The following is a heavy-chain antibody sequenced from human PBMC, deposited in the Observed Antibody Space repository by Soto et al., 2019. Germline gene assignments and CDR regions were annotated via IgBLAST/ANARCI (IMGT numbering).Heavy chain of an antibody. CDR3: ARGRYGDY. V-gene: IGHV1-18*01. CDR2: ISAHNGNT. J-gene: IGHJ4*02. CDR1: GYAFTTYG. D-gene: IGHD1-1*01. Sequence: QVHLVQSGAEVEKPGASVKVSCKGSGYAFTTYGITWVRQAPGQGLEWMGWISAHNGNTNYAQKLQGRVTVTRDTSTSTSYMELRSLRSDDTAVYYCARGRYGDYWGQGALVTVSS.